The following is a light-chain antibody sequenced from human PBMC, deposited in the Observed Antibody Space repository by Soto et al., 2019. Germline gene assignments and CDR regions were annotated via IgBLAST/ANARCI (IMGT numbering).Light chain of an antibody. CDR3: CSYAGSNTML. J-gene: IGLJ2*01. Sequence: QSVLTQPASVSGSPGQSITISCTGTSSDVGRYNLVSWYQRHPGQAPKLMIYEVSERPSGVSDRFSGSKSVNTASLTISGLQAEDEADYYCCSYAGSNTMLFGGGTKVAV. V-gene: IGLV2-23*02. CDR1: SSDVGRYNL. CDR2: EVS.